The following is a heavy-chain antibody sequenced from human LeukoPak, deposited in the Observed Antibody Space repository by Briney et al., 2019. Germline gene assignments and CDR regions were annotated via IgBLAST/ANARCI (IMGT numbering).Heavy chain of an antibody. CDR2: IGTAGDT. CDR1: GFTFSSYD. J-gene: IGHJ3*02. Sequence: GRPLRLSCAASGFTFSSYDMHWVRQATGKGLEWVSAIGTAGDTYYPGSVKGRFTISRENAKNSLYLQMNSLRAGDTAVYYCAREAVGHDAFDIWGQGTMVTVSS. CDR3: AREAVGHDAFDI. V-gene: IGHV3-13*01.